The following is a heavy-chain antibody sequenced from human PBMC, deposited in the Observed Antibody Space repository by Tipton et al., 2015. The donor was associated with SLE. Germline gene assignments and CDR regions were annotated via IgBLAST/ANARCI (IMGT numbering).Heavy chain of an antibody. V-gene: IGHV1-18*01. J-gene: IGHJ6*02. CDR1: GYTFTSYG. CDR3: ARDAPYYYYYYGMDV. CDR2: ISAYNGNT. Sequence: QSGAEVKKPGASVKVSCKASGYTFTSYGISWVRQAPGQGLEWMGWISAYNGNTNYAQKLQGRVTMTTDTSTSTAYMELRSLRSDDTAAYYCARDAPYYYYYYGMDVWGQGTTVTVSS.